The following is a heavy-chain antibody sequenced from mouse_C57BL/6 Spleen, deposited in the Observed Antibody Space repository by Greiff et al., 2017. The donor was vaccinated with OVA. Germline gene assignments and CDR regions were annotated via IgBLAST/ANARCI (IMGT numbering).Heavy chain of an antibody. CDR3: TTYYYGSAYYFDY. V-gene: IGHV6-6*01. D-gene: IGHD1-1*01. CDR1: GFTFSDAW. Sequence: EVQLQESGGGLVQPGGSMKLSCAASGFTFSDAWMDWVRQSPEQGLEWVAEIRNKAKKKEHDYAESVKGRFTISRDDSKSSVYLQMNSLRAEDTGIYYCTTYYYGSAYYFDYWGQGTTLTVSS. CDR2: IRNKAKKKEH. J-gene: IGHJ2*01.